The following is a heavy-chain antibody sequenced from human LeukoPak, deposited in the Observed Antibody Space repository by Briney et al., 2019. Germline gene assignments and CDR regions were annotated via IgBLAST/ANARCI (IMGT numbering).Heavy chain of an antibody. J-gene: IGHJ3*02. CDR2: ISTNGGNT. Sequence: GGSLRLSCAASGFTFNTYAMHWVRQAPGKGLEYVSAISTNGGNTYYANSVKDRFTISRDNSKNTLYLQMGSLRAEDTAVYYCARGGSYLSAFDIWGQGTMVTVSS. D-gene: IGHD1-26*01. CDR1: GFTFNTYA. V-gene: IGHV3-64*01. CDR3: ARGGSYLSAFDI.